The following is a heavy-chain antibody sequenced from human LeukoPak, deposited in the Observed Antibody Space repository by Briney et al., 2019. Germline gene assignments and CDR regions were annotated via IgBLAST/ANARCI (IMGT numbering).Heavy chain of an antibody. CDR1: GGTFSSYA. CDR2: IIPIFGTA. J-gene: IGHJ4*02. V-gene: IGHV1-69*13. Sequence: RASVKVSCKASGGTFSSYAISWVRQAPGKGLEWMGGIIPIFGTANYAQKFQGRVTITADESTSTAYMERSSLRSEDTAVYYCARGSSWYTPDYWGQGTLVTVSS. CDR3: ARGSSWYTPDY. D-gene: IGHD6-13*01.